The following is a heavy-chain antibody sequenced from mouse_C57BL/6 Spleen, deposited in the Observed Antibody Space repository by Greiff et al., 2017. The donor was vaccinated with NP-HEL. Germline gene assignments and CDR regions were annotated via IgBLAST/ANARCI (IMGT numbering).Heavy chain of an antibody. D-gene: IGHD1-1*01. CDR3: AREGLRYPYYFDY. CDR1: GYTFTSYW. Sequence: VQLQQPGTELVKPGASVKLSCKASGYTFTSYWMHWVKQRPGQGLEWIGNINPSNGGTNYNEKFKSKATLTVDKSSSTAYMQLSSLTSEDSAVYYCAREGLRYPYYFDYWGQGTTLTVSS. CDR2: INPSNGGT. V-gene: IGHV1-53*01. J-gene: IGHJ2*01.